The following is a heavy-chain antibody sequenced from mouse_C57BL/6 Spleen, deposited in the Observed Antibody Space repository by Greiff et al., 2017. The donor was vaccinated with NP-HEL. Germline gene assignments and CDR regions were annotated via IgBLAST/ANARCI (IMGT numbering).Heavy chain of an antibody. CDR3: IERGTVAWFAY. J-gene: IGHJ3*01. D-gene: IGHD2-14*01. V-gene: IGHV6-3*01. CDR2: IRLKSDNYAT. Sequence: EVQLVESGGGLVQPGGSMKLSCVASGFTFSNYWMNWVRQSPEKGLEWVAQIRLKSDNYATHYAESVKGRFTISRDDSKSSVYLQMNNLRAEDTGIYYCIERGTVAWFAYWGQGTLVTVSA. CDR1: GFTFSNYW.